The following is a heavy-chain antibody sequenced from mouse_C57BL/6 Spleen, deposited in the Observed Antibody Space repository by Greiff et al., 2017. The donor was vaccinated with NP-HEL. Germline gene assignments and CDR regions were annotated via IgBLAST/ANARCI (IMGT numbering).Heavy chain of an antibody. J-gene: IGHJ3*01. D-gene: IGHD2-2*01. V-gene: IGHV10-1*01. Sequence: EVHLVESGGGLVQPKGSLKLSCAASGFSFNTYAMNWVRQAPGKGLEWVARIRSKSNNYATYYADSVKDRFTISRDDSESMLYLQMNNLKTEDTAMYYCVRFYGYDDGPAWFAYWGQGTLVTVSA. CDR2: IRSKSNNYAT. CDR3: VRFYGYDDGPAWFAY. CDR1: GFSFNTYA.